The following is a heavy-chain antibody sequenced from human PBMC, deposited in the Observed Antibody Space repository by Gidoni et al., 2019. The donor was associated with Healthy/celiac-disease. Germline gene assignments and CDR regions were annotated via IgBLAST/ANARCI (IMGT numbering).Heavy chain of an antibody. J-gene: IGHJ4*02. Sequence: QVQLVESGGGVVQPGRSLRLSCAASGFTFSSYGMPWVRQAPGKGREWVAVIWYDGSNKYYADSVKGRFTISRDNSKNTLYLQMNSLRAEDTAVYYCARDRESIAAADGSLIDYWGQGTLVTVSS. CDR2: IWYDGSNK. CDR3: ARDRESIAAADGSLIDY. CDR1: GFTFSSYG. V-gene: IGHV3-33*01. D-gene: IGHD6-13*01.